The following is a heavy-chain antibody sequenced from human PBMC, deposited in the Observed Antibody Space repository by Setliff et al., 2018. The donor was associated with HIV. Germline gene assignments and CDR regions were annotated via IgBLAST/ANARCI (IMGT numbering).Heavy chain of an antibody. Sequence: PSETLSLTCTVSGGSISKYFWSWIRQSAEKGLEWIGRIYSSGSTNQNPSLKSRVSMSVDTSKSQFSLNLSSVTAADTAVYYCARHGDDNFWSGYYFDFWGQGTLVTVS. CDR3: ARHGDDNFWSGYYFDF. CDR1: GGSISKYF. V-gene: IGHV4-4*07. D-gene: IGHD3-3*01. J-gene: IGHJ4*02. CDR2: IYSSGST.